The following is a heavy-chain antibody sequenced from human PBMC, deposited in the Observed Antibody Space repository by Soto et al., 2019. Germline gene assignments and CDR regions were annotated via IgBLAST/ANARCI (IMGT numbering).Heavy chain of an antibody. CDR1: GFTFSIYS. V-gene: IGHV3-48*01. D-gene: IGHD5-18*01. CDR3: SHGYYQYFNS. J-gene: IGHJ4*02. CDR2: IMPGSSHI. Sequence: GGSLRLSCAASGFTFSIYSMNWVRQAPGKGLEWVSYIMPGSSHIYYADSVKGRFTISRDNAKNSLYLQMNSLRAEDTAGYYCSHGYYQYFNSWGQGTLVTVSS.